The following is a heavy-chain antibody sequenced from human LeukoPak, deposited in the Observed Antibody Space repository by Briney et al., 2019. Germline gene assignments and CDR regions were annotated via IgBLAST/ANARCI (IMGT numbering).Heavy chain of an antibody. CDR3: ARGRKSGEMEEDFDH. V-gene: IGHV3-74*01. J-gene: IGHJ4*02. D-gene: IGHD7-27*01. CDR2: INSDGSST. Sequence: GGSLRLSCAASGFTFSSYWMHWVRQAPGKGLVWVSRINSDGSSTSYADSVKGRFTISRDNAKNTLYLQMNSLRAEDTAVYYCARGRKSGEMEEDFDHWGQGTLVTVSS. CDR1: GFTFSSYW.